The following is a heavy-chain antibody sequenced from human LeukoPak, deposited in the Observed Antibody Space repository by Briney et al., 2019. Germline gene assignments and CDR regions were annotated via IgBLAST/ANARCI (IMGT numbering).Heavy chain of an antibody. J-gene: IGHJ5*02. D-gene: IGHD5-18*01. Sequence: GGSLRLSCVASGLTVSNHWMSWVRQAPGKGLEWVANIKQERGQEYYVDSVKGRFTISKDSAKNSLYLQMNSLRVEDTAMYYCASLDTAKQPLANHWGQGTLVTVSS. CDR3: ASLDTAKQPLANH. CDR2: IKQERGQE. CDR1: GLTVSNHW. V-gene: IGHV3-7*03.